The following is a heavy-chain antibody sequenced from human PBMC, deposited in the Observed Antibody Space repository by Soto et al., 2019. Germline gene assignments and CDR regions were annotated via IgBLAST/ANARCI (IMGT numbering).Heavy chain of an antibody. J-gene: IGHJ4*02. CDR2: IIPIFGTA. V-gene: IGHV1-69*06. D-gene: IGHD3-10*01. CDR3: AREPQDGSGSYFDS. Sequence: EASVKVSCKASGGTLSTYAISWVRQAPGQGLEWMGGIIPIFGTANYAQMFQGRVTITADKSTSTAYMELSSLTSADTAVYYCAREPQDGSGSYFDSWGQGTLVTVPQ. CDR1: GGTLSTYA.